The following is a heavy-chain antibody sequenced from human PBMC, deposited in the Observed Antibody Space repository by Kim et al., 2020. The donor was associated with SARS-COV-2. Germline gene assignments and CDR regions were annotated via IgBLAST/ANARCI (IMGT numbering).Heavy chain of an antibody. J-gene: IGHJ4*02. CDR3: ASARQRSSFDS. CDR1: NVSFTNYF. V-gene: IGHV4-34*01. CDR2: IHLSGTT. Sequence: SETLSLTCDVHNVSFTNYFWNWIRQPPGKGLEWIGEIHLSGTTNYNPTLRGRATMSGDTSKKRLSLTLTSVTAADSAIYYCASARQRSSFDSWGQGALVTVSS.